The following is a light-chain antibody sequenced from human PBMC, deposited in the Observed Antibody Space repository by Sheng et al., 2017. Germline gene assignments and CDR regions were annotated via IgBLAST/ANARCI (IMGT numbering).Light chain of an antibody. J-gene: IGKJ4*01. CDR2: GAS. Sequence: EIVLTQSPATLSLSPGERATLSCRASQSVSTYLAWYQQKPGQAPRLLIYGASSRATGIPDRFSGSGSGTDFTLTISRLDPEDFAVYYCQYYGSSPVTFGGGTKVEI. CDR1: QSVSTY. CDR3: QYYGSSPVT. V-gene: IGKV3-20*01.